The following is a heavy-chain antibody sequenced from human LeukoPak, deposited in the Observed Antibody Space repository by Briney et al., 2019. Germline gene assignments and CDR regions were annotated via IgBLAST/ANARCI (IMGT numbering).Heavy chain of an antibody. D-gene: IGHD6-19*01. J-gene: IGHJ6*03. CDR2: IYYSGDT. V-gene: IGHV4-38-2*01. CDR1: GYPLGKNYY. Sequence: SETLSLTCAVSGYPLGKNYYWGWIRQSPGKGLEWIGSIYYSGDTYYNPSLKSRRVTISVDTSKNQFSLRLSSVTAADTAVYYCARHQWHYYYYMGVWGKGSTVTVSS. CDR3: ARHQWHYYYYMGV.